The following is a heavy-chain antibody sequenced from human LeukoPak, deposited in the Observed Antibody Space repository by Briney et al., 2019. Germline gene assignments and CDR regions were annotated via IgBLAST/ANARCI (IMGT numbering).Heavy chain of an antibody. V-gene: IGHV4-34*01. CDR2: INHVGIT. CDR3: AREILYDSTGYYL. D-gene: IGHD3-22*01. CDR1: GGSFSGYY. J-gene: IGHJ4*02. Sequence: ASETLSLTCAVYGGSFSGYYWTWIRQPPGKGLEWIGEINHVGITNYNPSLKSRVTISIDTSKNQFSLRLRSVTAADTAVYYCAREILYDSTGYYLWGQGTVVTVSS.